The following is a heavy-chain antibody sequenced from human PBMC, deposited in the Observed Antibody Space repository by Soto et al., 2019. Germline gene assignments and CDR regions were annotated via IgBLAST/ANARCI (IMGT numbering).Heavy chain of an antibody. CDR2: ISAFKGYT. CDR1: GYIFTSYG. D-gene: IGHD3-22*01. Sequence: QVQLVQSGPEVKKPGASVKLSCKASGYIFTSYGIGWVRQAPGQGLEWMGWISAFKGYTKYPQRLQGRVTMTTDTPTSTAYMELRSLRSDDTAVYYCARVDDYYDSSGHYFTFFNYCGQGSLVTVSS. CDR3: ARVDDYYDSSGHYFTFFNY. J-gene: IGHJ4*02. V-gene: IGHV1-18*01.